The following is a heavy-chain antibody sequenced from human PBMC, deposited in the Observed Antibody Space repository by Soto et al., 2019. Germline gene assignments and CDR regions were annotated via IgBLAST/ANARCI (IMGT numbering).Heavy chain of an antibody. D-gene: IGHD3-16*01. CDR2: IFHSGTT. J-gene: IGHJ5*02. V-gene: IGHV4-4*02. CDR1: GGSISSNTW. CDR3: ANSPPRGTHSSHWFDP. Sequence: QVQLQESGPGLVRPSGTLSLTCAVSGGSISSNTWCSWVRQPPGKGLEWIWEIFHSGTTNYNASLKNRVSISVDKSKNQFSLKLTSVTAADTAMYFCANSPPRGTHSSHWFDPWRQGTLVTVSS.